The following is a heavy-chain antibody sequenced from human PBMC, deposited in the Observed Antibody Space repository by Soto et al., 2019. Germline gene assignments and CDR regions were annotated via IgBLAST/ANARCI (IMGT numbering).Heavy chain of an antibody. CDR2: INHSGST. D-gene: IGHD3-22*01. CDR3: ARDYYDSSGRPTIDY. J-gene: IGHJ4*02. CDR1: GGSFSGYY. V-gene: IGHV4-34*01. Sequence: QVQLQQWGAGLLKPSETLSLTCAVYGGSFSGYYWSWIRQPPGKGLEWNGEINHSGSTNYNPSLQSRLTISVDTSKNQFSLKLSSVTAADTAVYYCARDYYDSSGRPTIDYWGQGTLVTVSS.